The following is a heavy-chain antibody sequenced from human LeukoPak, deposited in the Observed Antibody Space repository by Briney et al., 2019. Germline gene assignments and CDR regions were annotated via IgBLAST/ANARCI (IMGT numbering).Heavy chain of an antibody. D-gene: IGHD3-3*01. V-gene: IGHV3-33*06. CDR2: IWYDGSNK. CDR3: AKDAFWSGYSYHRGGDPAFDY. CDR1: GFTFSSYG. Sequence: PGGSLRLSCAASGFTFSSYGMHWVRQAPGKGLEWVAVIWYDGSNKYYADSVKGRFTISRDNSKNTLYLQMNSLRAEDTAVYYCAKDAFWSGYSYHRGGDPAFDYWSQGTLVTVSS. J-gene: IGHJ4*02.